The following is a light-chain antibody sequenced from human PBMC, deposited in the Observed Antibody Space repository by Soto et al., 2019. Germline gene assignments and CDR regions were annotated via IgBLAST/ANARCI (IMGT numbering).Light chain of an antibody. Sequence: EIVLTQAPASLSVSPGERVTLSCRSSQSVGRNLAWYHQQPGQAPRLLIYDASSRATGVPARFSGSGSGTEFTLTISSLQSEDFAVYYCQQYNNRHPITFGQATRLENK. CDR2: DAS. J-gene: IGKJ5*01. CDR1: QSVGRN. V-gene: IGKV3-15*01. CDR3: QQYNNRHPIT.